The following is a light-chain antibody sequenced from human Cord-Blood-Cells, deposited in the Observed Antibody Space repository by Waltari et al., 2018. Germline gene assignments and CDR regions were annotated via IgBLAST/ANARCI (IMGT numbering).Light chain of an antibody. CDR1: SSDVGSYNL. V-gene: IGLV2-23*01. J-gene: IGLJ3*02. CDR3: CSYAGSSTWV. Sequence: QSALTQPASVSGSPGQSITISCTGTSSDVGSYNLVSWYQQHPGKAPKLMIYEGSKRASGVSNRLSVSKSGNTASLTISGLQAEDEADYYCCSYAGSSTWVFGGGTKLTVL. CDR2: EGS.